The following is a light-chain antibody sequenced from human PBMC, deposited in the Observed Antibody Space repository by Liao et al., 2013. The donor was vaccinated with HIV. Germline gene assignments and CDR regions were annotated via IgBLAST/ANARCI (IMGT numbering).Light chain of an antibody. CDR2: NDG. V-gene: IGLV3-21*01. CDR1: NIGDKS. CDR3: QVWDSSSVYVV. J-gene: IGLJ2*01. Sequence: SYELTQPPSVSVAPGKTARITCGGNNIGDKSVHWYQKRPGRAPMVVIYNDGDRPSGIPERFSGSNSGNTATLTIIRVEAGDEADYYCQVWDSSSVYVVFGGGTKLTVL.